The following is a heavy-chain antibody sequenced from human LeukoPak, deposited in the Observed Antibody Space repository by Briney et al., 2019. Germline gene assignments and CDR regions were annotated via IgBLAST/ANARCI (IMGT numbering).Heavy chain of an antibody. Sequence: GGSLRLSCAASGFSFSLYAMNWVRQAPGKGMEWVSTIIETGASPYYADSVRGRFTVSRDSSKNMFYLQMNSLRAEDTAIYYCTRRGAGSGGLDYWGQGTLVTVSS. J-gene: IGHJ4*02. CDR3: TRRGAGSGGLDY. D-gene: IGHD6-19*01. CDR2: IIETGASP. CDR1: GFSFSLYA. V-gene: IGHV3-23*01.